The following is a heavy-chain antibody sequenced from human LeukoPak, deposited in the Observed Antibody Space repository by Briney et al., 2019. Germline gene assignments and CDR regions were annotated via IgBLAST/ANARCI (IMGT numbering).Heavy chain of an antibody. CDR3: ARNNFGDFDFNYYMDV. V-gene: IGHV1-18*01. CDR1: GYIFTDYG. J-gene: IGHJ6*03. CDR2: ISAYNGNT. Sequence: GASVKVSCKASGYIFTDYGISWVRQAPGQGLEWMGWISAYNGNTNYAQKVQGRVTMTTDTSTNTAYMELRSLKFDDTAVYYCARNNFGDFDFNYYMDVWGKGTSVTVSS. D-gene: IGHD4-17*01.